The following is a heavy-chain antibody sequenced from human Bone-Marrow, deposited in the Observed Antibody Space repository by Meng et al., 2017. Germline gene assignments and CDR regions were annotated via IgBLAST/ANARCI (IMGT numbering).Heavy chain of an antibody. CDR2: INSDGSIT. CDR3: ARAPGIAAAA. D-gene: IGHD6-25*01. Sequence: EVQLVESGVGLVQPGGSLGLSCAAYGFTFSTYWMHWVRQAPGRGLVWVSHINSDGSITGYADSVKGRITIARDNATTTMFLQMRSLRAEDTAVYYCARAPGIAAAAWGQGALVTVSS. CDR1: GFTFSTYW. J-gene: IGHJ4*02. V-gene: IGHV3-74*02.